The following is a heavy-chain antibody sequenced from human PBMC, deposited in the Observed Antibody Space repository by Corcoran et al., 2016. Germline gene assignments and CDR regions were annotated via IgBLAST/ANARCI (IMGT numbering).Heavy chain of an antibody. Sequence: VTLKESGPALVKPTQTLTLTCTFSGFSLSTSGMRVRWIRQPPGKALEWLARIDWDDDKFYSTSLKTRITIPKDTSKNQVVLTMTNMDPVDKARYYCARSSGIAAAGTYNGMDVWGQGTRVTVSS. V-gene: IGHV2-70*04. CDR3: ARSSGIAAAGTYNGMDV. CDR2: IDWDDDK. CDR1: GFSLSTSGMR. J-gene: IGHJ6*02. D-gene: IGHD6-13*01.